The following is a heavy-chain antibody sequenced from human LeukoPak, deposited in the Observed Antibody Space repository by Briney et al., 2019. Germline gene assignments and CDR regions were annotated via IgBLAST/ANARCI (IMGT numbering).Heavy chain of an antibody. J-gene: IGHJ4*02. D-gene: IGHD2-15*01. CDR2: IIPIFGPA. CDR1: GGTFNTYA. V-gene: IGHV1-69*06. CDR3: ATAVPESLENIGYCSGGSCYYFDY. Sequence: ASVKVSCKASGGTFNTYAISWVRQAPGQGLEWVGGIIPIFGPANYAQRFQGRVTITADKYTSTAYMELSSLTSEDTAVYYCATAVPESLENIGYCSGGSCYYFDYWGQGTLVTVSS.